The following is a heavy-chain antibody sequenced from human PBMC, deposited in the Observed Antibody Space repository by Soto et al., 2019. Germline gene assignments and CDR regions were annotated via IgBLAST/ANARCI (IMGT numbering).Heavy chain of an antibody. CDR1: GYTFTSYG. CDR3: ARDQIEYSSHYGMDV. V-gene: IGHV1-18*01. CDR2: ISAYNGNT. D-gene: IGHD6-13*01. J-gene: IGHJ6*02. Sequence: GASVKVSCKASGYTFTSYGISWVRQAPGQGLEWMGWISAYNGNTNYAQKLQGRVTVTTDTSTSTAYMELRSLRSDDTAVYYCARDQIEYSSHYGMDVWGQGTTVTVSS.